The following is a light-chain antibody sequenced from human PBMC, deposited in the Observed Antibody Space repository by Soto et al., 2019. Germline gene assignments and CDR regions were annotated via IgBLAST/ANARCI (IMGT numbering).Light chain of an antibody. Sequence: LTYPGSGCGSPRQTISMACTGTFSDVSDYNSGSWYQRRPGKAPTHVIYEVSHRPSGVSNRFSGSKSRNTASLTISGLQAEDEPDYYCSSHTGSSTPQVLGTGIKGTVL. J-gene: IGLJ1*01. CDR2: EVS. CDR3: SSHTGSSTPQV. CDR1: FSDVSDYNS. V-gene: IGLV2-14*01.